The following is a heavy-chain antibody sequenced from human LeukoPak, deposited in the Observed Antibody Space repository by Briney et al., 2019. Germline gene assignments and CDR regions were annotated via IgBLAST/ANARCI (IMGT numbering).Heavy chain of an antibody. CDR2: IYYSGST. CDR1: GGSISSYY. CDR3: ARSGNYGLVIDY. J-gene: IGHJ4*02. Sequence: SETLSLTCTVSGGSISSYYWTWIRQPPGKGLEWIGHIYYSGSTNYNPSLKSRVTISVDTSKNQFSLKPSSVTAADTAVYYCARSGNYGLVIDYWGQGTLVTVSS. V-gene: IGHV4-59*08. D-gene: IGHD1-26*01.